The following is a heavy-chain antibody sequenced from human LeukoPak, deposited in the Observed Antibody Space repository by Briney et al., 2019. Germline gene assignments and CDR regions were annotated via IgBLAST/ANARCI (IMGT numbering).Heavy chain of an antibody. CDR3: ARGVAGDYYYYGMDV. Sequence: SSVKVPCTASGSTFRSYALSWVRQAPGHALDGMGRTIPILRIANYAQQSHGRVTIPAHKSPAPAHMELSSLRSEDTAVYYCARGVAGDYYYYGMDVWGQGTTVTVSS. V-gene: IGHV1-69*04. D-gene: IGHD4-17*01. CDR2: TIPILRIA. CDR1: GSTFRSYA. J-gene: IGHJ6*02.